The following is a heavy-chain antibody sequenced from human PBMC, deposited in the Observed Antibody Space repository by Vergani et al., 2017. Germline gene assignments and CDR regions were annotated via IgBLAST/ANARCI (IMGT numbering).Heavy chain of an antibody. CDR1: GYPFSNYY. D-gene: IGHD3-9*01. V-gene: IGHV1-46*03. CDR2: INPSGGHT. CDR3: ATGDCGIWTGYRY. Sequence: QVQVVQSGAEVKKSGASVKVSCKTSGYPFSNYYMHWVRQAPGQGLEWMGIINPSGGHTNYAQKFQGRVTMTRDTSTSTVYMELSSLRSEDTAIYYCATGDCGIWTGYRYWGQGTLVTVS. J-gene: IGHJ4*02.